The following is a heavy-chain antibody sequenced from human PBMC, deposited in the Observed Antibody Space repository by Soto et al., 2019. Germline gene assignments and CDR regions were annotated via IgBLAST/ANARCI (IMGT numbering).Heavy chain of an antibody. Sequence: SETLSLTCTVSGGSINSGGYYWSWIRQHPGKGLEWIGYIYYSGSTYYNPSLKSRVTIPIDTSKNQFSLKLSSVTAADTAVYYCARAQTIFGIITVSDYWGQGTLVTVSS. CDR2: IYYSGST. CDR1: GGSINSGGYY. V-gene: IGHV4-31*03. J-gene: IGHJ4*02. D-gene: IGHD3-3*01. CDR3: ARAQTIFGIITVSDY.